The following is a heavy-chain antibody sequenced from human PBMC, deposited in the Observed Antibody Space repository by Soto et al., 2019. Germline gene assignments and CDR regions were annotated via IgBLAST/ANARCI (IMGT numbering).Heavy chain of an antibody. CDR1: GFPFSSYA. V-gene: IGHV3-30-3*01. J-gene: IGHJ5*02. CDR3: ARDERHSSGPDENWFDP. D-gene: IGHD6-19*01. CDR2: ISYDGSNK. Sequence: GGSLRLSCAASGFPFSSYAMHWVRQAPGKGLEWVAVISYDGSNKYYADSVKGRFTISRDNSKNTLYLQMNSLRAEDTAVYYCARDERHSSGPDENWFDPWGQGTLVTVSS.